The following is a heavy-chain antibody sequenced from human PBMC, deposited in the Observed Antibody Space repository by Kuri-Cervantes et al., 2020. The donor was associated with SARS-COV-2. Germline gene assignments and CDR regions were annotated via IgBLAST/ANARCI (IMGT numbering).Heavy chain of an antibody. CDR1: GFTFSSYS. D-gene: IGHD4-17*01. V-gene: IGHV3-48*01. CDR3: ARGFPTVTTWLGYYYYGVDV. Sequence: GGSLRLSCAASGFTFSSYSMNWVRQAPGKGLEWVSYISSSSSTIYYADSVKGRFTISRDNAKNSLYLQMNSLRAEDTAVYYCARGFPTVTTWLGYYYYGVDVWGQGTTVTVSS. J-gene: IGHJ6*02. CDR2: ISSSSSTI.